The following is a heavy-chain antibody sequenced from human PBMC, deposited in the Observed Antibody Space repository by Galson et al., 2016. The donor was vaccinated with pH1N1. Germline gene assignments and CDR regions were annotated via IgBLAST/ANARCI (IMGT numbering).Heavy chain of an antibody. D-gene: IGHD3-3*01. CDR1: GASVTRGDSY. CDR2: IDNSGST. J-gene: IGHJ3*02. Sequence: TLSLTCTVSGASVTRGDSYWSWIRQHPGKGLEWIGYIDNSGSTYYKSPLKSRITISVDTSKNQVSLRLSSVTAADTAVYYCARRFFEYLEGRPTDAFDIWGPGTMVTVSS. V-gene: IGHV4-31*03. CDR3: ARRFFEYLEGRPTDAFDI.